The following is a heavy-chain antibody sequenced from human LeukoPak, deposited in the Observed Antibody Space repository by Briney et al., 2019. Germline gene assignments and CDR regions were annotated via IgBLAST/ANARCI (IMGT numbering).Heavy chain of an antibody. CDR1: GFTFSSYW. Sequence: GGSLRLSCAASGFTFSSYWMSWVRQAPGKGLKWVANIKEDGGEKYYVDSVKGRFTISRDNAKNSLYLQMNSLRAEDTAVYYCTSGGSWYFNWGQGTLVTVSS. CDR2: IKEDGGEK. V-gene: IGHV3-7*01. D-gene: IGHD6-13*01. J-gene: IGHJ4*02. CDR3: TSGGSWYFN.